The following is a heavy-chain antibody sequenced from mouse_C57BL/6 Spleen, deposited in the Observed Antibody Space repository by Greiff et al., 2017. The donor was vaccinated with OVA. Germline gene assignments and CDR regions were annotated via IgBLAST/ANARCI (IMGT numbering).Heavy chain of an antibody. V-gene: IGHV2-5*01. CDR2: IWRGGST. Sequence: VKVVESGPGLVQPSQSLSITCTVSGFSLTSYGVHWVRQSPGKGLEWLGVIWRGGSTDYNAAFMSRLSITKDNSKSQVFFKMNSLQADDTAIYYCASNYYGSSYYAMDYWGQGTSVTVSS. CDR1: GFSLTSYG. J-gene: IGHJ4*01. D-gene: IGHD1-1*01. CDR3: ASNYYGSSYYAMDY.